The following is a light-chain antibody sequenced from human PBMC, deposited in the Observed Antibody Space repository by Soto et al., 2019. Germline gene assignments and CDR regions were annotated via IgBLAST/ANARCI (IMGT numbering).Light chain of an antibody. CDR1: QGITSY. Sequence: AIQLTQSPSSLSASVGDRVTITCRASQGITSYLAWYQQRPGKAPGLLIYSASTLQSGVPSRFSGSGYGTDFSLTISNLQPEDFATYYCLQDINYPWTFGQGTKVDIK. CDR3: LQDINYPWT. CDR2: SAS. V-gene: IGKV1-6*01. J-gene: IGKJ1*01.